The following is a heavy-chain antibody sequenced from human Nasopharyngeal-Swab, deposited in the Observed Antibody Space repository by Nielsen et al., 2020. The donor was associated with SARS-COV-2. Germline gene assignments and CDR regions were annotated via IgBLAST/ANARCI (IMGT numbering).Heavy chain of an antibody. V-gene: IGHV3-30-3*01. Sequence: GESLKIFCAASGFTFSSYAMHWVRQAPGKGLEWVAVISYDGSNKYYADSVKGRFTISRDNSKNTLYLQMNSLRGEDTAVYYCARSNSGSYSAVFDIWGQGTMVTVSS. J-gene: IGHJ3*02. CDR2: ISYDGSNK. D-gene: IGHD1-26*01. CDR1: GFTFSSYA. CDR3: ARSNSGSYSAVFDI.